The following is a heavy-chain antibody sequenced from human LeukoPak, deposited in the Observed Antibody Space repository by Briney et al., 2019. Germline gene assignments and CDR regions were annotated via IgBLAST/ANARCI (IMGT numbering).Heavy chain of an antibody. D-gene: IGHD4-23*01. Sequence: GEARQISCRGSGYRFTSYWIGWGRQRPGKGLGWMGIIYPGDSETRYSPSFQGQVTISADKSISTAYLQWSSLKASDTAMYYCARLGDDYGGNRCDYWGQGTLVTVSS. CDR1: GYRFTSYW. V-gene: IGHV5-51*01. CDR2: IYPGDSET. J-gene: IGHJ4*02. CDR3: ARLGDDYGGNRCDY.